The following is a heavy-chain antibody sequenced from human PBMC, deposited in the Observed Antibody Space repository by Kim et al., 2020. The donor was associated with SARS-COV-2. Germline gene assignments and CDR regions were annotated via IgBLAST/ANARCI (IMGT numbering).Heavy chain of an antibody. Sequence: YNPSLKRRVTISVDTSKNQFSLGLSSVTAADTAVYYWARDGKYDYGGLEYWGQGTLVTVSS. V-gene: IGHV4-39*07. D-gene: IGHD3-10*01. CDR3: ARDGKYDYGGLEY. J-gene: IGHJ4*02.